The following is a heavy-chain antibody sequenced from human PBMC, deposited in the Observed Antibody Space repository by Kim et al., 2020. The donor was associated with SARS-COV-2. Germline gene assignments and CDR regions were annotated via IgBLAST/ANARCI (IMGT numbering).Heavy chain of an antibody. V-gene: IGHV4-4*07. CDR2: GNP. Sequence: GNPMYTPSLKSRVIISIDTSTNHFSLKMTSVTAADTAVYYCAAASREFDFWGPGIPVTVSS. J-gene: IGHJ4*02. CDR3: AAASREFDF.